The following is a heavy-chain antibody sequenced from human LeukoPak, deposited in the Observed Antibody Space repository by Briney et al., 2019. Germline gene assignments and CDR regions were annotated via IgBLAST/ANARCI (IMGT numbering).Heavy chain of an antibody. CDR1: GSTFSSYT. V-gene: IGHV1-69*06. J-gene: IGHJ6*03. D-gene: IGHD3-10*01. CDR2: IIPIFGTT. Sequence: GASVKVSCKASGSTFSSYTISWVRQAPGQGLEWMGGIIPIFGTTNYAQKFQGRVIITADKSTSTAYMELSSLRSEDTAVYYCAKTPLTSWFGESWPNYYYYYYMDVWGKGTTVTISS. CDR3: AKTPLTSWFGESWPNYYYYYYMDV.